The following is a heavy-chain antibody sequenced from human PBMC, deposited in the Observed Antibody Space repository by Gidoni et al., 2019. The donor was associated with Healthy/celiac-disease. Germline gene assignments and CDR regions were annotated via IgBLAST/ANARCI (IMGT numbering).Heavy chain of an antibody. D-gene: IGHD3-3*01. Sequence: QLQLQESGPGLVKPSETLSLTCTVSGGSISSSSYYWGWIRQPPGKGLEWIGSIYYSGSTYYHPSLKSRVTISVDTSKNQFSLKLSSVTAADTAVYYCASGGGVVYYDFWSGYLKFDYWVQGTLVTVSS. CDR1: GGSISSSSYY. J-gene: IGHJ4*02. CDR3: ASGGGVVYYDFWSGYLKFDY. CDR2: IYYSGST. V-gene: IGHV4-39*01.